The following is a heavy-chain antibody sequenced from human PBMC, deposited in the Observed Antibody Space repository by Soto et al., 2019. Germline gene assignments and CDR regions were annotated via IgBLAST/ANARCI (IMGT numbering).Heavy chain of an antibody. CDR1: GFTFSSYS. J-gene: IGHJ4*02. CDR3: ARAYCSGGSCYPFDY. D-gene: IGHD2-15*01. CDR2: ISSSSSYI. Sequence: EVQLVESGGGLVKPGGSLRLSCAASGFTFSSYSINWVRQAPGKGLEWVSSISSSSSYIYYADSVKGRFTISRDNAKNSLYLQMNSLRAEVTAVYYCARAYCSGGSCYPFDYWGQGTPVTVSS. V-gene: IGHV3-21*01.